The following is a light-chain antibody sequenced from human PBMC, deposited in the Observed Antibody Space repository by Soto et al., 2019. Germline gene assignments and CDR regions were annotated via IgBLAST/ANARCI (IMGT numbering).Light chain of an antibody. Sequence: DIQMTQSPASLSASVGDRVTITCRASENINFYLHWYQQKPGKAPKLLIYAASTLQSGVPSRFSGSGSGTDFTLTLNSLQPEDFAPYYWQQGYSTPWTFGQGTKVEIK. CDR2: AAS. CDR1: ENINFY. J-gene: IGKJ1*01. V-gene: IGKV1-39*01. CDR3: QQGYSTPWT.